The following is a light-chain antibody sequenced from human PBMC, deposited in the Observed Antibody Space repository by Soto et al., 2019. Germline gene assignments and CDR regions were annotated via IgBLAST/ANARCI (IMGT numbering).Light chain of an antibody. CDR3: QQDKSFSPT. Sequence: SPVTLSLSPEERATLSCMASQSFRSLLAWYQQKPGQAPRLLIYDAYNRDTGIPPRFSGSGSGTDFTLTISSLEPEDSRTYYCQQDKSFSPTFGQGTRLEIK. CDR1: QSFRSL. J-gene: IGKJ5*01. CDR2: DAY. V-gene: IGKV3-11*01.